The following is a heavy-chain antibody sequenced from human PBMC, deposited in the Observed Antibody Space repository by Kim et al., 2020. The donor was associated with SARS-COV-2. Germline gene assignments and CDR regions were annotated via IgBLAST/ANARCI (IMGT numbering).Heavy chain of an antibody. CDR3: ASQGWLVVYYFDY. J-gene: IGHJ4*02. CDR2: IYYSGST. CDR1: GGSISSSSYY. D-gene: IGHD6-19*01. Sequence: SETLSLTCTVSGGSISSSSYYWGWIRQPPGKGLEWIGSIYYSGSTYYNPSLKSRVTISVDTSKNQFSLKLSSVTAADTAVYYCASQGWLVVYYFDYWGQGTLVTVSS. V-gene: IGHV4-39*01.